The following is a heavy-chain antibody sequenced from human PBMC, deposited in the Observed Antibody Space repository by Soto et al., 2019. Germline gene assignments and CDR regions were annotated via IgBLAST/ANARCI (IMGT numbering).Heavy chain of an antibody. D-gene: IGHD3-16*01. Sequence: EVQLVESGGGLVQPGGSLRLSCAASGFTLSNYAVNWVRQAPGKGLEWVSYISSDSRYIYYGDSVKGRFTISRDNARNSVYLQMNSLRDEDTAVYYCARIKLVEFFFINVDVYDMDVWGQWTPVTVSS. V-gene: IGHV3-48*02. J-gene: IGHJ6*02. CDR2: ISSDSRYI. CDR3: ARIKLVEFFFINVDVYDMDV. CDR1: GFTLSNYA.